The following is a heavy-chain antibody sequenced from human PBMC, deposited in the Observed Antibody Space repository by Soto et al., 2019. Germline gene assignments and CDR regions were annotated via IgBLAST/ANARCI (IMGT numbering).Heavy chain of an antibody. V-gene: IGHV1-18*01. CDR1: GYTFTSYG. D-gene: IGHD2-15*01. CDR3: ARGYCSGGSCRYYYYYYMDV. Sequence: QVQLVQSGAEVKKPGASVKVSCKASGYTFTSYGISWVRQAPGQGLEWMGWISAYNGNTNYAQKPQGRVTMTPDTSTSTAYMELRSLRSDDTAVYYCARGYCSGGSCRYYYYYYMDVWGKGTTVTVSS. CDR2: ISAYNGNT. J-gene: IGHJ6*03.